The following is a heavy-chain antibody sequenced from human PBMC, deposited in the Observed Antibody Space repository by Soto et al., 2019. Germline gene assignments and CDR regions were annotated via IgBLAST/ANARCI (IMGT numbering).Heavy chain of an antibody. D-gene: IGHD3-10*01. CDR3: ARQKTEYYYGSGTPTSWFDP. Sequence: SETLSLTCTVSGGSISSSSYYWGWIRQPPGKGLEWIGSIYYSGSTYYNPSLKSRVTISVDTSKNQFSLKLSSVTAADTAVYYCARQKTEYYYGSGTPTSWFDPCGQGTLVTVSS. V-gene: IGHV4-39*01. CDR1: GGSISSSSYY. J-gene: IGHJ5*02. CDR2: IYYSGST.